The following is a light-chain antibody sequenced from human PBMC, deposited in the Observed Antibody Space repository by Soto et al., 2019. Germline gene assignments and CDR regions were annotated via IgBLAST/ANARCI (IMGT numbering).Light chain of an antibody. CDR3: QTWDTVVV. V-gene: IGLV4-69*01. CDR2: LNRDGSH. Sequence: QPVLTQSPSASASLGASVKLTCTLSSGHSDYGIARHQQQPDKGPRYLVKLNRDGSHNKGDVIPDRFSGSSSGAERYLTISSLQSDDEADYYCQTWDTVVVFGGGTKLTVL. J-gene: IGLJ2*01. CDR1: SGHSDYG.